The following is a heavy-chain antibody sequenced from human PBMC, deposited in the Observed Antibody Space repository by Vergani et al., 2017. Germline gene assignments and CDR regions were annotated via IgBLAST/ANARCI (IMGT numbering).Heavy chain of an antibody. V-gene: IGHV4-61*02. J-gene: IGHJ4*02. CDR1: GGSISSGSYY. CDR3: ARRSGSYGHYFDY. D-gene: IGHD1-26*01. Sequence: QVQLQESGPGLVKPSQTLSLTCTVSGGSISSGSYYWSWIRQPPGKGLEWIGRIYTSGSTNYNPSLQSRVTISVDTSKNQFSLKLSSVTAADTAVYYCARRSGSYGHYFDYWGQGTLVTVSS. CDR2: IYTSGST.